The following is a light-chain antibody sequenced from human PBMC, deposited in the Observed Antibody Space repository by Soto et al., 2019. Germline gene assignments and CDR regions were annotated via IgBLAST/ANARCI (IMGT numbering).Light chain of an antibody. CDR3: QQYYSSRT. Sequence: EIVLTQCPGTVSLSPGERATLSCRASQSVGSRWLAWYQQKPGQAPRVLIYGGSNRATGIPDRFSGSGSGTDFTLTISRLEPEDFAVYYCQQYYSSRTFGQGTKVEMK. CDR2: GGS. CDR1: QSVGSRW. V-gene: IGKV3-20*01. J-gene: IGKJ1*01.